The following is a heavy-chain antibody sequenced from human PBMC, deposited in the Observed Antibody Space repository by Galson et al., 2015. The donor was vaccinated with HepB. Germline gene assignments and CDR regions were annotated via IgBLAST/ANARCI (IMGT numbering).Heavy chain of an antibody. V-gene: IGHV3-30*18. J-gene: IGHJ6*02. CDR1: GFTFSSYG. CDR2: ISYDGSKT. Sequence: SLRLSCAASGFTFSSYGMHWVRQAPGKGLEWVAVISYDGSKTYYGDSVKGRFTISGDNSKNTLYLQMNSLKAEDTAVYYCAKVRFGDTSKKNYGMDVWGQGTTVTVSS. D-gene: IGHD3-10*01. CDR3: AKVRFGDTSKKNYGMDV.